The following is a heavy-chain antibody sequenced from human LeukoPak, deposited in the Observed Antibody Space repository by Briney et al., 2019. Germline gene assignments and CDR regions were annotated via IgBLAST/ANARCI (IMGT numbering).Heavy chain of an antibody. J-gene: IGHJ4*02. Sequence: GGSLRLSCATSGFTFSSQNMNRVRQAPGKGPEWVSSISSSSSYIYYADSVKGRFTISRDNAKNSLYLQMNSLRAEDTAVYYCARATGGNAADYWGQGTLVTVSS. CDR3: ARATGGNAADY. CDR1: GFTFSSQN. V-gene: IGHV3-21*01. D-gene: IGHD4-23*01. CDR2: ISSSSSYI.